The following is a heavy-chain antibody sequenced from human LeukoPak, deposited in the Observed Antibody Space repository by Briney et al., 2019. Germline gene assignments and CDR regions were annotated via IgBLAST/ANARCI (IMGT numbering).Heavy chain of an antibody. V-gene: IGHV1-2*02. CDR2: INPNSGGT. CDR3: AREDTALGGAFDI. Sequence: ASVKVSCEASGYTFTGYYMHWVRQAPGQGLEWMGWINPNSGGTNYAQKFQGRVTMTRDTSISTAYMELSRLRSDDTAVYYCAREDTALGGAFDIWGQGTMVTVSS. CDR1: GYTFTGYY. D-gene: IGHD5-18*01. J-gene: IGHJ3*02.